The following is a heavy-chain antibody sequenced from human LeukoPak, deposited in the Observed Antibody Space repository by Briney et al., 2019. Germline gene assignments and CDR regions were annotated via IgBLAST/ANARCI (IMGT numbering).Heavy chain of an antibody. Sequence: GGSLRLSCAASGFTFSSYGMHWVRQAPGKGLEWVAVIWYDGSNKYYADSVKGRFTISRDNSKNTLYLQMNTLRAEDTAVYYCARDTDGGSAIDYWGQGTLVTVSS. CDR2: IWYDGSNK. D-gene: IGHD1-26*01. V-gene: IGHV3-33*01. CDR3: ARDTDGGSAIDY. CDR1: GFTFSSYG. J-gene: IGHJ4*02.